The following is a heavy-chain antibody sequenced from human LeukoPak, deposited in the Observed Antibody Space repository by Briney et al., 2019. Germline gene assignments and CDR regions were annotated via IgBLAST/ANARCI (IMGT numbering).Heavy chain of an antibody. CDR1: GNSISSSSYY. CDR2: INYSGST. J-gene: IGHJ4*02. D-gene: IGHD6-19*01. Sequence: SETLSLTCTVSGNSISSSSYYWGWIRQPPGKGLEWIGNINYSGSTYYDPSLKSRVTMSVDTSKNQFSLKLNSVTAADTAVYCCASRQRYSSGWYFDYWGQGTLVTVSS. V-gene: IGHV4-39*01. CDR3: ASRQRYSSGWYFDY.